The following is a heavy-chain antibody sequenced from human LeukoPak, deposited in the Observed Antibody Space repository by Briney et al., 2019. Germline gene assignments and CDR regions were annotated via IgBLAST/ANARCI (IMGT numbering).Heavy chain of an antibody. D-gene: IGHD5-18*01. CDR3: AREGIQLHDAFDI. CDR2: ISWDGGST. V-gene: IGHV3-43D*03. Sequence: GGSLRLSCAASGFTFDDYAMHWVRQAPGKGLEWVSLISWDGGSTYYADSVKGRFTVSRDNAKNSLYLQMNSLRAEDTAVYYCAREGIQLHDAFDIWGQGTMVTVSS. J-gene: IGHJ3*02. CDR1: GFTFDDYA.